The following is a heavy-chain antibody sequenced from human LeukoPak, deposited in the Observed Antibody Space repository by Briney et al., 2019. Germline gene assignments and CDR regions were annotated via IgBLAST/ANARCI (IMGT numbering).Heavy chain of an antibody. D-gene: IGHD2-21*02. Sequence: GGSLRLSCAASGFTFSSHWMSWVCQAPGKGLQWVANIKQDGSEKYYVDSVRGRFTISRDNAKNSLYLQMNSLRDEDTAVYYCAREYRTVTAHFDYWGQGTLVTVSS. CDR1: GFTFSSHW. J-gene: IGHJ4*02. CDR2: IKQDGSEK. V-gene: IGHV3-7*01. CDR3: AREYRTVTAHFDY.